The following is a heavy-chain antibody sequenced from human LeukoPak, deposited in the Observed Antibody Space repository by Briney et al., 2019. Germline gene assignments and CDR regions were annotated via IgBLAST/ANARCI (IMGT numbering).Heavy chain of an antibody. CDR1: GFTFSSYG. J-gene: IGHJ4*02. Sequence: PGRSLRLSCAASGFTFSSYGMHWVRQAPGKGLEWVAVISYDGSNKYYADSVKGRFTISRDNSKNTLYLQMNSLRAEDTAVYYCANSRSSWEFDYWGQGTLVTVSS. CDR3: ANSRSSWEFDY. D-gene: IGHD6-13*01. CDR2: ISYDGSNK. V-gene: IGHV3-30*18.